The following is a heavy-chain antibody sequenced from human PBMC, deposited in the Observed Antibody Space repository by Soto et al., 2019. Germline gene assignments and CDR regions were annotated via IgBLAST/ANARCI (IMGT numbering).Heavy chain of an antibody. CDR3: ASSSVYGMDV. D-gene: IGHD3-10*01. J-gene: IGHJ6*02. CDR2: IYCSGNT. Sequence: TSETLSLTCSVYGGSISSGYYYWSWIRQPPGQGLEWVGNIYCSGNTYYNPSLKSRLIISIDTYKNHFSLKVVSVTAADTAVYYCASSSVYGMDVWGQGTTVTVSS. CDR1: GGSISSGYYY. V-gene: IGHV4-30-4*01.